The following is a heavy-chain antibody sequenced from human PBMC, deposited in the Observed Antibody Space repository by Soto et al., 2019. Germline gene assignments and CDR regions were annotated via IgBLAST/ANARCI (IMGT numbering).Heavy chain of an antibody. CDR1: GGTFSSYA. V-gene: IGHV1-69*13. J-gene: IGHJ5*02. Sequence: GASVKVSCKASGGTFSSYAISWVRQAPGQGLEWMGGIIPIFGTANYAQKFQGRVTITADESTSTAYMELSSLRSEDTAVYYCARDWYYYDSSGYYKMTNWFDPWGQGTLVTVSS. CDR3: ARDWYYYDSSGYYKMTNWFDP. CDR2: IIPIFGTA. D-gene: IGHD3-22*01.